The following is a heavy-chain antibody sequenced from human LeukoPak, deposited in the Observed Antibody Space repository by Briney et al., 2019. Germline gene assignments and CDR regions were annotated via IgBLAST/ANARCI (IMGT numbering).Heavy chain of an antibody. Sequence: ASVKVSCKASGGTFSSYAISWVRQAPGQGLEWMGGMNPNSGNTGYAQKFQGRVTMTRNTSISTAYMELSSLRSEDTAVYYCARGLKTHHYYDSSGQRGDYWGQGTLVTVSS. V-gene: IGHV1-8*02. CDR1: GGTFSSYA. J-gene: IGHJ4*02. CDR3: ARGLKTHHYYDSSGQRGDY. D-gene: IGHD3-22*01. CDR2: MNPNSGNT.